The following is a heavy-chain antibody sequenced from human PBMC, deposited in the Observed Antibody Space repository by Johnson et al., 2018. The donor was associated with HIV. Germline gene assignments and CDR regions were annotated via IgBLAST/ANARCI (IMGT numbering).Heavy chain of an antibody. J-gene: IGHJ3*02. CDR3: ARDRAYISSWFTAFYI. D-gene: IGHD6-13*01. CDR1: GFTFSSYW. V-gene: IGHV3-74*01. CDR2: INSDGSST. Sequence: VQLVESGGGLVQPGGSLRLSCAASGFTFSSYWMHWVRQAPGKGLVWVSRINSDGSSTSYADAVKGRFTISRDNAKNTLYMQRNSLRAEDTAVYYCARDRAYISSWFTAFYIWGQGTMVTVSS.